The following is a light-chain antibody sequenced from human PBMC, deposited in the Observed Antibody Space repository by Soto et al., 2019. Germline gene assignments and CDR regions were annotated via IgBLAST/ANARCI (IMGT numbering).Light chain of an antibody. CDR3: QQYGYSRT. J-gene: IGKJ1*01. Sequence: IVLTQSPGTLSWSPGERATLSCRASQTLSSRHLAWYQQKPGQAPRLLIYGSSSRATDIPDRFSGSGSGTDFTLIISTLEPEDFAIYYCQQYGYSRTFGQGTKV. CDR2: GSS. V-gene: IGKV3-20*01. CDR1: QTLSSRH.